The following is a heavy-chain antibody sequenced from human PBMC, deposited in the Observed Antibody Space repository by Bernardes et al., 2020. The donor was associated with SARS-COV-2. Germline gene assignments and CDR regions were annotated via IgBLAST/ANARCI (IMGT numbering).Heavy chain of an antibody. D-gene: IGHD6-19*01. Sequence: SETLSLTCAVYGGSFSGYYWSWIRQPPGKGLEWIGEINHSGSTNYNPSLKSRVTMSVDTSKNQFSLKLSSVTAADTAVYYCARSPIIAVAGTGYYYGMDVGGQGTTVTVSS. J-gene: IGHJ6*02. V-gene: IGHV4-34*01. CDR2: INHSGST. CDR3: ARSPIIAVAGTGYYYGMDV. CDR1: GGSFSGYY.